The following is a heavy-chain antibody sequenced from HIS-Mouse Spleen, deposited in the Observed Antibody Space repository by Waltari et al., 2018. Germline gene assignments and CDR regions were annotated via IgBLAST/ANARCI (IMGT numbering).Heavy chain of an antibody. CDR2: ISYDGSNK. D-gene: IGHD5-12*01. V-gene: IGHV3-30*04. Sequence: QVQLVESGGGVVQPGRSLRLSVAASVFTSSSYAMHWVRQAPGKGREWVAVISYDGSNKYYADSVKGRFTISRDNSKNTLYLQMNSLRAEDTAVYYCARRYSGYDLGYWGQGTLVTVSS. CDR3: ARRYSGYDLGY. CDR1: VFTSSSYA. J-gene: IGHJ4*02.